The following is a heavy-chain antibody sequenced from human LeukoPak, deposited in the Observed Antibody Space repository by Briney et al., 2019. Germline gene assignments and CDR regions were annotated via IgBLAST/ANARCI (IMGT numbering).Heavy chain of an antibody. CDR3: ARLDSIAADDY. CDR1: GGSISRSRYS. D-gene: IGHD6-13*01. V-gene: IGHV4-39*01. J-gene: IGHJ4*02. CDR2: IYYSGRT. Sequence: LETLSLTCSVSGGSISRSRYSWGWIRQPPGKGLEWIGNIYYSGRTYYNPSLKSRVTISVDTSKNQFFLKLSSVTAADTAVYYCARLDSIAADDYWGQGTLVTVSS.